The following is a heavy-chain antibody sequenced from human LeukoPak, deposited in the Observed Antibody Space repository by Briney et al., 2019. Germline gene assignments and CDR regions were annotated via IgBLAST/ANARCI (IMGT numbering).Heavy chain of an antibody. CDR3: ARDGSAWSRDY. CDR2: ISFRSDT. CDR1: GLTFSTTG. Sequence: GGSLRLSCAASGLTFSTTGMTWVRQAPGKGLEWVSTISFRSDTYFPDSLKGRFTVSRDNAKNSVFLQMSSLRAEDTAVYYCARDGSAWSRDYWGQGTLVTVSS. D-gene: IGHD3-10*01. J-gene: IGHJ4*02. V-gene: IGHV3-21*01.